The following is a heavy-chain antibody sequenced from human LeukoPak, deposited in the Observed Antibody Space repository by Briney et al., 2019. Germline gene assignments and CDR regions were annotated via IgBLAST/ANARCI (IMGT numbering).Heavy chain of an antibody. CDR2: IKQDGSEK. CDR3: ARWIGYYDSSGYNNWFDP. D-gene: IGHD3-22*01. J-gene: IGHJ5*02. CDR1: GFTFSSYW. Sequence: GGSPRLSCAASGFTFSSYWMSWVRQAPGKGLEWVANIKQDGSEKYYVDSVKGRFTISRDNAKNSLYLQMNSLRAEDTAVYYCARWIGYYDSSGYNNWFDPWGQGTLVTVSS. V-gene: IGHV3-7*01.